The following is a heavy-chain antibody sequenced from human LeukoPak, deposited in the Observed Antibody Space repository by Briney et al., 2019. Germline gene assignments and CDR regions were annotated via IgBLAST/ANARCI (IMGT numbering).Heavy chain of an antibody. CDR1: GFTFGSYS. CDR2: VSSSSSYI. J-gene: IGHJ5*02. Sequence: GGSLRLSCAASGFTFGSYSKNWVRQAPGTGLEWVSSVSSSSSYIDYAETVKGRFTIPRDNAKTSLYLQMNSLRAEDTAVYYCARERGMASWGQGTLVTVSS. V-gene: IGHV3-21*01. D-gene: IGHD3-16*01. CDR3: ARERGMAS.